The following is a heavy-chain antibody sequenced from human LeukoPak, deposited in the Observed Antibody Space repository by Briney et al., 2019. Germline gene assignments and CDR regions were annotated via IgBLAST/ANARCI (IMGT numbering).Heavy chain of an antibody. CDR2: ISAYNGNS. Sequence: ASVKVSRQASGYTFTSHGISLVRQAPGQGLEWMGWISAYNGNSNYAQKPQGRVTMTTDTSTSTAYMELRSLRSDDTAVYYCARDGPGRYFPLDLWGQGTLVTVSS. D-gene: IGHD1-26*01. CDR3: ARDGPGRYFPLDL. J-gene: IGHJ5*02. V-gene: IGHV1-18*01. CDR1: GYTFTSHG.